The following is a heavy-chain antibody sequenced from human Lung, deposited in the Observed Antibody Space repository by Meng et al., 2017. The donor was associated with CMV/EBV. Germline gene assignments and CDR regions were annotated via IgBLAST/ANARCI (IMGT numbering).Heavy chain of an antibody. CDR2: INYSGST. CDR1: GGSISDYY. J-gene: IGHJ4*02. Sequence: SETLSLTCTVSGGSISDYYWSWIRQPPGKGLEWIGYINYSGSTKYNPSLKSRVTISGDSSKNQFSLKLSSVTAADTAVYYCARGRWLVRYFDNWGQGRLVTVSS. V-gene: IGHV4-59*01. D-gene: IGHD6-19*01. CDR3: ARGRWLVRYFDN.